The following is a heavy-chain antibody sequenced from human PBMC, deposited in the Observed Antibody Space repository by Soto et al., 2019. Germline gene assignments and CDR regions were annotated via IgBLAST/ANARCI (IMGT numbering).Heavy chain of an antibody. CDR2: ISNRGDT. D-gene: IGHD2-15*01. CDR1: GFIVSDTY. Sequence: EVQLVESGGGLVQPGGSLRLSCTASGFIVSDTYMNWVRQAPGKGLEWVSVISNRGDTHYADSVRGRFSLSRDIADHTVHLQMNNLRVEDTAVYYCAREPRYCRGGSCSITGDAFDIWGQGTMVTVSS. J-gene: IGHJ3*02. V-gene: IGHV3-66*01. CDR3: AREPRYCRGGSCSITGDAFDI.